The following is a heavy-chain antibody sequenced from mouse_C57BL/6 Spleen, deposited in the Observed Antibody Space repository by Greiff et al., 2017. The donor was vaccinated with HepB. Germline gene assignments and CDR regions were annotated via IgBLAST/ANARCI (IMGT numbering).Heavy chain of an antibody. D-gene: IGHD4-1*01. Sequence: QVQLQQSGPGLVQPSQSLSITCTVSGFSLTSYGVHWVRQSPGKGLEWLGVIWSGGSTDYNAAFISRLSISKDNSKSQVFFKMNSLQADDTAIYYCARKSDWYYFDYWGQGTTLTVSS. CDR1: GFSLTSYG. V-gene: IGHV2-2*01. CDR3: ARKSDWYYFDY. CDR2: IWSGGST. J-gene: IGHJ2*01.